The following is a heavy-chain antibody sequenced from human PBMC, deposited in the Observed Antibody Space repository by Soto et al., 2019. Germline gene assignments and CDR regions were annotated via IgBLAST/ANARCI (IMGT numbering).Heavy chain of an antibody. D-gene: IGHD3-10*01. CDR3: ARDPVRVVRGAFNWFDP. Sequence: QVQLVQSGAEVKKPGASVKVSCKASGYTFTSYAMHWVRQAPGQRLEWMGWINAGNGNTKYSQKFQGRVTITRDTSASTAYMELSSLRSEDTAVYYCARDPVRVVRGAFNWFDPWGQGTLVTVSS. V-gene: IGHV1-3*01. CDR1: GYTFTSYA. J-gene: IGHJ5*02. CDR2: INAGNGNT.